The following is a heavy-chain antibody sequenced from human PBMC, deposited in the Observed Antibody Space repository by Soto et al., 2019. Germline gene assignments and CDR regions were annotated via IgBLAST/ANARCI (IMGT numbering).Heavy chain of an antibody. CDR2: IFASSSTI. CDR3: AIDKDWAFDY. J-gene: IGHJ4*02. Sequence: GGSLRLSCVASGFTFSSYSMVWVRQAPGKGLEWVSYIFASSSTIYYADSVKGRFTVSRDNAPNSLFLLMNSLRAEDTAVYYCAIDKDWAFDYWGQGTLVTVSS. V-gene: IGHV3-48*04. CDR1: GFTFSSYS. D-gene: IGHD3-9*01.